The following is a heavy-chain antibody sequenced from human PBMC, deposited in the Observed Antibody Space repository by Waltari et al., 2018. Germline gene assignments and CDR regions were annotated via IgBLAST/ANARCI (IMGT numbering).Heavy chain of an antibody. CDR1: GGSISSSSYY. J-gene: IGHJ4*02. V-gene: IGHV4-39*07. CDR2: IYYSGRT. D-gene: IGHD3-22*01. CDR3: ARHYAAGYDSSGGYFDY. Sequence: QLQLQESGPGLVKPSETLSLTCTVSGGSISSSSYYWGWIRQPPGKGLEWIGSIYYSGRTYYNPSLKRRVTISVDTSKNQFSLKLSSVTAADTAVYYCARHYAAGYDSSGGYFDYWGQGTLVTVSS.